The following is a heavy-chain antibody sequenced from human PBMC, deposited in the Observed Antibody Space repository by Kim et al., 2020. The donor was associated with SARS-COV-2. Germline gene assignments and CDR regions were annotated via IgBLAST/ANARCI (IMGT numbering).Heavy chain of an antibody. V-gene: IGHV4-30-2*01. CDR1: GGSISSGGYS. J-gene: IGHJ5*02. CDR2: IYHSGST. D-gene: IGHD2-2*02. CDR3: ARGIVVVPAAIYGIHSYNWFDP. Sequence: SETLSLTCAVSGGSISSGGYSWSWIRQPPGKGLEWIGYIYHSGSTYYNPSLKSRVTISVDRSKNQFSLKLSSVTAADTAVYYCARGIVVVPAAIYGIHSYNWFDPWGQGTLVTVSS.